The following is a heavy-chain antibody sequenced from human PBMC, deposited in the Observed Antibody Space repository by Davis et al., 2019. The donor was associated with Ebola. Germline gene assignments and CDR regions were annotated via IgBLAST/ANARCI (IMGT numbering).Heavy chain of an antibody. CDR3: ARTTGRRSFDY. CDR1: GYTFAYYA. J-gene: IGHJ4*02. D-gene: IGHD4-11*01. CDR2: VILKSGAT. Sequence: ASVKVSCKASGYTFAYYAMNWVRQAPGQGLEWLGRVILKSGATNYAQKFQGRVTMTRDTSISTAYMELSSLKSDDTAVYYCARTTGRRSFDYWGQGTLVTVSS. V-gene: IGHV1-2*06.